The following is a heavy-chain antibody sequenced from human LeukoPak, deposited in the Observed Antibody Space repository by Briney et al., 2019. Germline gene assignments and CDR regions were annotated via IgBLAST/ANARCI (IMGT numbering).Heavy chain of an antibody. CDR2: ITVILGVD. CDR3: ASGLAYCGSDCSNFDY. V-gene: IGHV1-69*02. CDR1: GGTFSNFI. D-gene: IGHD2-21*02. Sequence: SVKVSCKASGGTFSNFIISWARQAPGQGLEWMGRITVILGVDEYAQKFVGRVTITADKFTSTAYMELRSLRSEDTAIYYCASGLAYCGSDCSNFDYWGQGTLVTVSS. J-gene: IGHJ4*02.